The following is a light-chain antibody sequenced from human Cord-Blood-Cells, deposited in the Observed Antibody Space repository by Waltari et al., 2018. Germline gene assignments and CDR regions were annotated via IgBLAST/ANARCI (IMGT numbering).Light chain of an antibody. CDR1: SSDVGGYHY. Sequence: QSALTQPASVSGSPGQSIPISCTGTSSDVGGYHYVSWYQQHPGKAPTLMIYDVSKRPPGVSNRFSGSNSGNTASLTISGLQAEDEADYYCSSYTSSSTLVFGGGTKLTVL. J-gene: IGLJ3*02. V-gene: IGLV2-14*01. CDR2: DVS. CDR3: SSYTSSSTLV.